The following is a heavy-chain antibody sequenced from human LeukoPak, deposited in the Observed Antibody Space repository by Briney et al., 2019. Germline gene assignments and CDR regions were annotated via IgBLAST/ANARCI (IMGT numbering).Heavy chain of an antibody. CDR3: ATLWFGDQGGNCFDP. V-gene: IGHV3-11*01. CDR1: GFTFSNAW. D-gene: IGHD3-10*01. CDR2: ISSSASTI. Sequence: EPGGSLRLSCAASGFTFSNAWMSWVRQTPGKGLEWVSSISSSASTIYYADSVKGRFTISRDNAKNSLYLQMNSLRAEDTAVYYCATLWFGDQGGNCFDPWGQGTLVTVSS. J-gene: IGHJ5*02.